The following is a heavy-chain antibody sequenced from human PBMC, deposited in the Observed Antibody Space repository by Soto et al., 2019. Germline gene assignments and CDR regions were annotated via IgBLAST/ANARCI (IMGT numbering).Heavy chain of an antibody. CDR3: ARSKDYDFWSGYYTPFDY. D-gene: IGHD3-3*01. V-gene: IGHV4-61*01. J-gene: IGHJ4*02. CDR2: IYYSGST. Sequence: LSLTCTVSGGSVSSGSYYWSWIRQPPGKGLEWIGYIYYSGSTNYNPSLKSRVTISVDTSKNQFSLKLSSVTAADTAVYYCARSKDYDFWSGYYTPFDYWGQGTLVTVSS. CDR1: GGSVSSGSYY.